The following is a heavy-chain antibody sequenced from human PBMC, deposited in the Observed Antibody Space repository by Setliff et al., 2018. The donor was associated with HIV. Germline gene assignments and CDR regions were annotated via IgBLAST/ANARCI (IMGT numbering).Heavy chain of an antibody. D-gene: IGHD3-16*01. CDR3: AKAWGSGYPSFESALMFDV. Sequence: TFSAYAMTWVRQAPGKGLEWVSATTSNGRTTDYAESVRGRFILSRDNSGNTLYLQMTSLRAEDTATYYCAKAWGSGYPSFESALMFDVWGQGTLVTVSS. J-gene: IGHJ4*02. CDR2: TTSNGRTT. CDR1: TFSAYA. V-gene: IGHV3-23*01.